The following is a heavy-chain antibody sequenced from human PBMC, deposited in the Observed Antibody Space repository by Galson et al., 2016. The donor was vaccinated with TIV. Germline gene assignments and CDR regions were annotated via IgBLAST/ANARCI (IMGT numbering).Heavy chain of an antibody. CDR3: APTDGGSMKPPFGY. CDR1: GYTFKDFY. V-gene: IGHV1-2*02. J-gene: IGHJ4*02. Sequence: SVKVSCKASGYTFKDFYIHWVRQAPGHGLEWMGWINPNTGGTLFAQKFQGRVTMTRDTSINTAYMELSNLRTDDTAVDYCAPTDGGSMKPPFGYWGQGTLVTVAS. CDR2: INPNTGGT. D-gene: IGHD1-14*01.